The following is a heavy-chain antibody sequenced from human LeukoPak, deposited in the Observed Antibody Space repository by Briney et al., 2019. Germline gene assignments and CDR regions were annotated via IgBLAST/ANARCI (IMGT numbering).Heavy chain of an antibody. J-gene: IGHJ4*02. Sequence: GGSLRLSCVDSGFTFSSYWMSWVRQAPGKGLEWVAVISYDGSNKYYADSVKGRFTISRDNSKNTLYLQMNSLRAEDTAVYYCAKDLYYYDSSGSTFDYWGQGTLVTVSS. CDR1: GFTFSSYW. CDR2: ISYDGSNK. V-gene: IGHV3-30*18. D-gene: IGHD3-22*01. CDR3: AKDLYYYDSSGSTFDY.